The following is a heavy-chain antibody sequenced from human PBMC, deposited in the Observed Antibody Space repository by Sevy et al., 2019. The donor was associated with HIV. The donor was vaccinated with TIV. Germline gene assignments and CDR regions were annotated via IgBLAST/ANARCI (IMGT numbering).Heavy chain of an antibody. J-gene: IGHJ4*02. CDR1: GFTFSSYW. CDR3: ARDGGWFGFPDY. D-gene: IGHD3-10*01. V-gene: IGHV3-74*01. Sequence: GGSLRLSCATSGFTFSSYWMHWVRQAPGKGLVWVSRINSDGSSTSYADSVKGRFTISRDNAKNTLYLQMNSQRAEDTAMYYCARDGGWFGFPDYWGQGTLVTVSS. CDR2: INSDGSST.